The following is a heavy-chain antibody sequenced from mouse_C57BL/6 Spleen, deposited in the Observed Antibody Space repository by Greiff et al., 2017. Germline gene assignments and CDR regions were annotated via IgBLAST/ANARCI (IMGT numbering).Heavy chain of an antibody. D-gene: IGHD2-2*01. J-gene: IGHJ4*01. CDR2: ISDGGSYT. Sequence: EVQVVESGGGLVKPGGSLKLSCAASGFTFSSYAMSWVRQTPEKRLEWVATISDGGSYTYYPDNVKGRFTISRDNAKNNLYLQMSHLKSEDTAMYYCARSTMVTTVYYYAMDYWGQGTSVTVSS. V-gene: IGHV5-4*01. CDR3: ARSTMVTTVYYYAMDY. CDR1: GFTFSSYA.